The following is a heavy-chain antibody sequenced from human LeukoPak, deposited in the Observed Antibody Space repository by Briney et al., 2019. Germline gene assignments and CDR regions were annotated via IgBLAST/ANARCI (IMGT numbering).Heavy chain of an antibody. CDR2: INSNSRNT. CDR3: ARILSSSHAFDI. V-gene: IGHV3-21*01. CDR1: GFTFISSD. Sequence: GGSLRLSCAASGFTFISSDMNWVSQAPGKGLEWVASINSNSRNTHYADSLKGRFTISRDNAKNSLYLQMNSLRAEDTAVYYCARILSSSHAFDIWGQGTMVTVSS. D-gene: IGHD2-2*01. J-gene: IGHJ3*02.